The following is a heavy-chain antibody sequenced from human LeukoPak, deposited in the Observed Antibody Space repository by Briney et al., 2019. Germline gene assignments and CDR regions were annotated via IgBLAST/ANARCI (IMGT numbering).Heavy chain of an antibody. J-gene: IGHJ4*02. CDR3: ARPREYSSGPFDY. D-gene: IGHD6-19*01. Sequence: SETLSLTCTVSGGSINSRDSYWGWIRQPPGKGLEWIGSVYYSGSTYYNPSLKSRVTMSVDTSKNQFSLKLSSVAAADTAVYYCARPREYSSGPFDYWGQGTLVTVSS. V-gene: IGHV4-39*01. CDR1: GGSINSRDSY. CDR2: VYYSGST.